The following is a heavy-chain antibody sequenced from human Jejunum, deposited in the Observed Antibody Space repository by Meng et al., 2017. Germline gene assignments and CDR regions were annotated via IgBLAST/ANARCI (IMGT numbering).Heavy chain of an antibody. J-gene: IGHJ4*02. Sequence: VQLVESCGGLVKPGGSLRLSCAASGFTFRIYRMNWVRQGPGKGLEWASSITTSSSKIYNADSVKGRFTISRDDAKNSLYLQMNCRRAEDTAVYYCARELQLGYWGQGTLVTVSS. V-gene: IGHV3-21*01. CDR1: GFTFRIYR. CDR3: ARELQLGY. CDR2: ITTSSSKI. D-gene: IGHD5-24*01.